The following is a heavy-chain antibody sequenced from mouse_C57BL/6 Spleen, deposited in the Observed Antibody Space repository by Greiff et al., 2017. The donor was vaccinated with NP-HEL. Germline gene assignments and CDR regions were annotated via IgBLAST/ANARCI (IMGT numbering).Heavy chain of an antibody. Sequence: QVQLQQPGAELVKPGASVKLSCKASGYTFTSYWMHWVKQRPGQGLEWIGMIHPNSGSTNYNEKFKIKATLTVDKSSSTAYMQRSSLTSEDSAVYYCARGDGYYSYYFDYWGQGTTLTVSS. J-gene: IGHJ2*01. D-gene: IGHD2-3*01. V-gene: IGHV1-64*01. CDR3: ARGDGYYSYYFDY. CDR1: GYTFTSYW. CDR2: IHPNSGST.